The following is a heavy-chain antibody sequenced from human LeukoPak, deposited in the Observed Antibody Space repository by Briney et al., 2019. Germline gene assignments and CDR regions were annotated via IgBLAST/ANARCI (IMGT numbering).Heavy chain of an antibody. D-gene: IGHD2-2*01. J-gene: IGHJ4*02. CDR1: GXDFSNYG. CDR3: AQRVPAPLFHN. Sequence: GGSLRLSCGASGXDFSNYGMHWVRQAPGKGLEWVSLISDAGTNQYYSETVKGRFTISRDNSKNTLYLQMNSLRPDDTAIYYCAQRVPAPLFHNGGQGTLVTVSS. V-gene: IGHV3-30*18. CDR2: ISDAGTNQ.